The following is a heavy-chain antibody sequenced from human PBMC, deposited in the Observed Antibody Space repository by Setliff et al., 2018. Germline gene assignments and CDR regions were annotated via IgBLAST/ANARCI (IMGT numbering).Heavy chain of an antibody. J-gene: IGHJ4*02. CDR3: FGAGTCSY. V-gene: IGHV3-33*03. D-gene: IGHD3-10*01. Sequence: PGGSLRLSCAASKFDFDRFSMHWVRQAPGKGLEWVAIIFHDGRDIYYGDSVQGRFAISRDNAKNSLSLQMNNLRSEDTAVYYCFGAGTCSYWGQGTLVTVSS. CDR1: KFDFDRFS. CDR2: IFHDGRDI.